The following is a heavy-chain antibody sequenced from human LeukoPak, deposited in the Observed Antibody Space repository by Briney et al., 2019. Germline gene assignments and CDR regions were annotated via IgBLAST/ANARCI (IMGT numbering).Heavy chain of an antibody. CDR1: GFTFSSYG. D-gene: IGHD2-15*01. CDR2: IRHDESNK. J-gene: IGHJ6*03. Sequence: GGSLRLACVASGFTFSSYGMHWVRQAPGKGLEWVAFIRHDESNKFYADSVKGRFTISRDNSKNTLYLQMSSLRDEDTALYYCAKQMVERQQDYYMDVWGKGTSVTVSS. CDR3: AKQMVERQQDYYMDV. V-gene: IGHV3-30*02.